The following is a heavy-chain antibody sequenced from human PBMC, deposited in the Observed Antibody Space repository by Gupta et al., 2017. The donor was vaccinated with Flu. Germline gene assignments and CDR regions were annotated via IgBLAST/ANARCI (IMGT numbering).Heavy chain of an antibody. CDR1: GSTFRNYW. Sequence: EVQLVESGGGLIQPGGALRLSCAASGSTFRNYWVHWVRQAPGKGLVWVSRINDDGSLTSYADSVKGRFSISRDNAKNTLYLQMNDLRAEDTAVYYCAIECRSTLCYTLDYWGQGTLVTVSS. D-gene: IGHD2-8*01. V-gene: IGHV3-74*01. CDR2: INDDGSLT. J-gene: IGHJ4*02. CDR3: AIECRSTLCYTLDY.